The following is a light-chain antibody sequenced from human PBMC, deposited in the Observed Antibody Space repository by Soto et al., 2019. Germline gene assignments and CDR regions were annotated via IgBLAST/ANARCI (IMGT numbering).Light chain of an antibody. Sequence: IQLTQSPSSLSASVGDRVTITCRASQAIAIYLPWYQQKPGEAPKLLIYAASTLSGGVPSRFSGSGSGTAFALTITSLQAEDFATYYCQQFRMYPLTVGGGTKVEIK. J-gene: IGKJ4*01. CDR3: QQFRMYPLT. CDR1: QAIAIY. CDR2: AAS. V-gene: IGKV1-9*01.